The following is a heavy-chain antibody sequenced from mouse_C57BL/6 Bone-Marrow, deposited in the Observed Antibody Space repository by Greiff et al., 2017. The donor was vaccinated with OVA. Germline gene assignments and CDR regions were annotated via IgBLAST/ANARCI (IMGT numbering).Heavy chain of an antibody. CDR2: IHPNSGST. V-gene: IGHV1-64*01. CDR1: GYTFTSYW. D-gene: IGHD1-1*01. CDR3: ARELLLRCWFAY. J-gene: IGHJ3*01. Sequence: QVQLQQPGAELVKPGASVKLSCKASGYTFTSYWMPWVKQRPGQGLEWIGMIHPNSGSTNYNEKFKSKATLTVDKSSSTAYMQLSSLTSEDAAVYYCARELLLRCWFAYWGQGTLVTVSA.